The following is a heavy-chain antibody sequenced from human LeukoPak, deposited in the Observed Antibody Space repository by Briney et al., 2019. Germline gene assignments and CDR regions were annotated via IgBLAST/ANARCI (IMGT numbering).Heavy chain of an antibody. D-gene: IGHD3-10*01. CDR3: ARVGMVRGLIIMSFDY. CDR1: GFTFSSYS. V-gene: IGHV3-21*01. J-gene: IGHJ4*02. Sequence: GGSLRLSCAASGFTFSSYSMNWVRQAPGKGLEWVSSISSSSSYIYYADSVKGRFTISRDNAKNSLYLQMNSLRAEDTAVYYCARVGMVRGLIIMSFDYWGQGTLVTVSS. CDR2: ISSSSSYI.